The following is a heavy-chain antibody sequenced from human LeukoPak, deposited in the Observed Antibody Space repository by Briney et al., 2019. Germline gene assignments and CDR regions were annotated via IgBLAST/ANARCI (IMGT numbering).Heavy chain of an antibody. CDR3: ARDTSSGWYDY. J-gene: IGHJ4*02. CDR1: GGSFSGYY. Sequence: KPSETLSLTCAVYGGSFSGYYWSWIRQPPGKGLEWIGYIYYSGSTNYNPSLKSRVTISVDTSKNQFSLKLSSVTAADTAVYYCARDTSSGWYDYWGQGTLVTVSS. D-gene: IGHD6-19*01. CDR2: IYYSGST. V-gene: IGHV4-59*01.